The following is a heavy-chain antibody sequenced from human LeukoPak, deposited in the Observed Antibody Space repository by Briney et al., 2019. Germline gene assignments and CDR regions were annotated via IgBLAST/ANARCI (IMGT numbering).Heavy chain of an antibody. CDR3: AKSIVGATYNWFDP. J-gene: IGHJ5*02. V-gene: IGHV3-23*01. CDR2: ISGSGGST. CDR1: GFTFSSYA. D-gene: IGHD1-26*01. Sequence: PGGSLRLSCAASGFTFSSYAMSWVRQAPGKGLEWVSAISGSGGSTYYADSVKGRFTISRDNSKNAPYLQMNSLRAEDTAVYYCAKSIVGATYNWFDPWGQGTLVTVSS.